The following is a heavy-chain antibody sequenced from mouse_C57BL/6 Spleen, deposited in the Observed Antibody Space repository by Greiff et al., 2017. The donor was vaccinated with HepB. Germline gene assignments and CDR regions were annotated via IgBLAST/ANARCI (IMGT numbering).Heavy chain of an antibody. J-gene: IGHJ4*01. D-gene: IGHD2-1*01. Sequence: VQLQQSGAELAKPGASVKLSCKASGYTFTSYWMHWVKQRPGKGLEWIGYINPSSGYTKYNQKFKDKATLTADKSASTAYMQLSSLTYEVSAVYYCATYGKDEDYAMDYWGQGTSVTVSS. CDR1: GYTFTSYW. CDR2: INPSSGYT. CDR3: ATYGKDEDYAMDY. V-gene: IGHV1-7*01.